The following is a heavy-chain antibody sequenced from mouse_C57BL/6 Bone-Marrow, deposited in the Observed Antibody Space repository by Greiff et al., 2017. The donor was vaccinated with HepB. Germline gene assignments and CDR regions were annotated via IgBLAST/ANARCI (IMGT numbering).Heavy chain of an antibody. D-gene: IGHD2-4*01. V-gene: IGHV1-50*01. Sequence: QVQLKQPGAELVKPGASVKLSCKASGYTFTSYWMQWVKQRPGQGLEWIGEIDPSDSYTNYNQKFKGKATLTVDTSSSTAYMQLSSLTSEDSAVYYCARSNDYDDGDLFYAMDYWGQGTSVTVSS. CDR2: IDPSDSYT. J-gene: IGHJ4*01. CDR3: ARSNDYDDGDLFYAMDY. CDR1: GYTFTSYW.